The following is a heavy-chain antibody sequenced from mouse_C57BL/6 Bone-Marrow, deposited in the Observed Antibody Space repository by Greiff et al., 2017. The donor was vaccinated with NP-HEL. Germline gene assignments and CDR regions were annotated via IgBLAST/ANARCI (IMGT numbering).Heavy chain of an antibody. J-gene: IGHJ1*03. Sequence: EVQRVESGGGLVKPGGSLKLSCAASGFTFSDYGMYWVRQAPEKGLEWVAYISSGSSTIYYADTVKGRFTISRDNAKNTLFLEMTSLRSEDKAMYYDARASTTVVADWYFDVWGTGTTVTVSS. CDR1: GFTFSDYG. D-gene: IGHD1-1*01. CDR2: ISSGSSTI. V-gene: IGHV5-17*01. CDR3: ARASTTVVADWYFDV.